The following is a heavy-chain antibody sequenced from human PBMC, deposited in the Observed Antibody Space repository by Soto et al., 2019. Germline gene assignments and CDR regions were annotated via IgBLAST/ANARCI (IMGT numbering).Heavy chain of an antibody. Sequence: QLQLQESGPGLVKPSETLSLTCTVSGGSISSSSYYWGWIRQPPGKGLEWIGSIYYSGSTYYNPSLESRVPISVDTSKNQFSLKLSSVTAADTAVYYCARRLYYDSSGFEGGGMDVWGQGTTVTVSS. CDR1: GGSISSSSYY. J-gene: IGHJ6*02. CDR2: IYYSGST. CDR3: ARRLYYDSSGFEGGGMDV. V-gene: IGHV4-39*01. D-gene: IGHD3-22*01.